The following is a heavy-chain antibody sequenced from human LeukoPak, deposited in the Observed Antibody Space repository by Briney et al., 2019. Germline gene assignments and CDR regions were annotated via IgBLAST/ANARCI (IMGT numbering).Heavy chain of an antibody. J-gene: IGHJ4*02. Sequence: GGSLRLSCAASGFTFSSYSMNWVRQAPGKGLEWVSYISSSSSTIYYADSVKGRFTISRDNAKNSLYLQMNSLRAEDTAVYYCARAGACGGDCYIDYWGQGTLVTASS. V-gene: IGHV3-48*01. CDR3: ARAGACGGDCYIDY. CDR1: GFTFSSYS. D-gene: IGHD2-21*01. CDR2: ISSSSSTI.